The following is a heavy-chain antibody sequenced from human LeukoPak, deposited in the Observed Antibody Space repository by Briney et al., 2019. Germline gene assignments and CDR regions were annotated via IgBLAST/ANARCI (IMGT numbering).Heavy chain of an antibody. Sequence: SETLSLTCTVSDGSISSSTYYWGWIRQPPGKGLEWIGSMYYNGNTIGNTYYNPSLKSRVTISVDTSKDQFSLKLSSVTAADTAVYYCARGRRDGYNFYWYFDLWGRGTLVTVSS. D-gene: IGHD5-24*01. CDR2: MYYNGNTIGNT. V-gene: IGHV4-39*07. CDR3: ARGRRDGYNFYWYFDL. J-gene: IGHJ2*01. CDR1: DGSISSSTYY.